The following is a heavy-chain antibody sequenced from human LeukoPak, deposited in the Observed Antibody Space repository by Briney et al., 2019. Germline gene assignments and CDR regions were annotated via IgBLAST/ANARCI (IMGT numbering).Heavy chain of an antibody. V-gene: IGHV4-59*08. J-gene: IGHJ4*02. CDR1: GVSISGYY. CDR2: IYYSGST. D-gene: IGHD3-10*01. Sequence: SETLSLTCTVSGVSISGYYWSWIRQPPGKGLEWIGYIYYSGSTNYNPSLKSRVTISVDTSKNQFSLKLSSVTAADTAVYYCARQVELLWFGELLYFFDYWGQGTLVTVSS. CDR3: ARQVELLWFGELLYFFDY.